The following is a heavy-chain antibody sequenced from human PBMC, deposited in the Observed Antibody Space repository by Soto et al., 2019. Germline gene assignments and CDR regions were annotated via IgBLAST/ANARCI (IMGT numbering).Heavy chain of an antibody. Sequence: GGSLRLSCAASGFTFSSYWMHWVRQAPGRGLVWVSRINTDGISTIYADSVKGRFTISRDNAKNTLYLQMNSLRAEDTALYYCARDPGYCTTTTCEKFDLWGRGALVT. D-gene: IGHD2-2*03. V-gene: IGHV3-74*01. CDR2: INTDGIST. J-gene: IGHJ2*01. CDR1: GFTFSSYW. CDR3: ARDPGYCTTTTCEKFDL.